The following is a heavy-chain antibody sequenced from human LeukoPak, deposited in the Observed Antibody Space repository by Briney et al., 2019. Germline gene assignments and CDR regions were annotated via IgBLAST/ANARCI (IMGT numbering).Heavy chain of an antibody. J-gene: IGHJ4*02. CDR3: ARVPGDY. Sequence: GGSLRLSCAASGFTFTSYSMNWVRQAPGKGLEWVSSISGSSSYIYYADSVKGRFTTSRDNAKNSLYLQMNSLRADDTAVYYCARVPGDYWGQGTLVTVSS. CDR1: GFTFTSYS. D-gene: IGHD3-10*01. V-gene: IGHV3-21*01. CDR2: ISGSSSYI.